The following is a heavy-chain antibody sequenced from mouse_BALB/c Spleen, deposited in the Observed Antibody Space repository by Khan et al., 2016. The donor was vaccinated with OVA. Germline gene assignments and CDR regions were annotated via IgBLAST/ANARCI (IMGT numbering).Heavy chain of an antibody. Sequence: QVQLKQSGPGLVAPSQSLSITCTVSGFSLTDYAVSWIRQPPGKGLEWLGVIWVSGSKYYNSVLKPRLSICKDNSHSHVFLTMNSLQTDDTAMDFCARDPPNYAMDYWGQGTSVTVSS. CDR3: ARDPPNYAMDY. V-gene: IGHV2-6-5*01. J-gene: IGHJ4*01. CDR2: IWVSGSK. CDR1: GFSLTDYA.